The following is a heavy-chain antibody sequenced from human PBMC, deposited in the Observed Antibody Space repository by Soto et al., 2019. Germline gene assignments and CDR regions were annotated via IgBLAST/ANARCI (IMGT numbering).Heavy chain of an antibody. Sequence: SETLSLTCTVSGGSVSSTYWWSWVRQPPGKGPEWIGEINHRGSANYNPSLKSRVTISVDTSKNQFSLKLSSVTAADTAVYYCARDGAGAYGLGWFDPWGQGILVTVSS. CDR3: ARDGAGAYGLGWFDP. D-gene: IGHD2-21*01. J-gene: IGHJ5*02. V-gene: IGHV4-4*02. CDR2: INHRGSA. CDR1: GGSVSSTYW.